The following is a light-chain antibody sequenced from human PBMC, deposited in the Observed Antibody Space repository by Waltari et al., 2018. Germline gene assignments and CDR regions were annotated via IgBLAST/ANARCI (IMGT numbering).Light chain of an antibody. CDR1: QSVSSN. J-gene: IGKJ1*01. CDR2: GAS. CDR3: QQYNNWPPWT. V-gene: IGKV3-15*01. Sequence: EIVMTQSPATLSVSPGERATLSCRASQSVSSNLAWYPQKPGQAPRLPIYGASTRATGIPARFSGSGSGTEFTLTISSLQSEDFAVYYCQQYNNWPPWTFGQGTKVEIK.